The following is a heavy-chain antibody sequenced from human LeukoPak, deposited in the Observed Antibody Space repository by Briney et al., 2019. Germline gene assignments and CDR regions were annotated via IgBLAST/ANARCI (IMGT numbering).Heavy chain of an antibody. J-gene: IGHJ4*02. D-gene: IGHD2-8*01. CDR1: GFTFSDYY. CDR3: ARGDRGARDTNPWAKYYFDY. Sequence: GSLRLSCAASGFTFSDYYMSWIRQPPGKGLEWIGEINHSGSTNYNPSLKSRVTISVDTSKNQFSLKLSSVTAADTAVYYCARGDRGARDTNPWAKYYFDYWGQGTLVTVSS. CDR2: INHSGST. V-gene: IGHV4-34*01.